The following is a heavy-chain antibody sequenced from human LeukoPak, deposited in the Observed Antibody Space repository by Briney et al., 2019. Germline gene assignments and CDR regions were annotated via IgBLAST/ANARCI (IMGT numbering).Heavy chain of an antibody. CDR3: ARRYYDSWFDP. CDR1: GGSINSYY. CDR2: IYYPGRT. Sequence: SETLSLTCTVSGGSINSYYWSWIRQPPGKGLEWIGYIYYPGRTNYNPSLKSRVTMSVDTSTVSLRLSSVTAADTAVYYCARRYYDSWFDPWGQGTLVTVSS. D-gene: IGHD3-22*01. J-gene: IGHJ5*02. V-gene: IGHV4-59*12.